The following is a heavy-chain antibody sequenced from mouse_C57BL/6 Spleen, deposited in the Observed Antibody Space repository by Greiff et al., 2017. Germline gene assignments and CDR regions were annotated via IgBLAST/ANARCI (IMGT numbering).Heavy chain of an antibody. CDR1: GFSLSTSGMG. Sequence: QVTLKESGPGILQSSQTLSLTCSFSGFSLSTSGMGVSWIRQPSGKGLEWLAHIYWDDDKRSNPSLKSRLTISKDTSRNQVFLKITSVDTADTATYYCARIIYYYGSSYYWYFDVWGTGTTVTVSS. D-gene: IGHD1-1*01. V-gene: IGHV8-12*01. CDR2: IYWDDDK. J-gene: IGHJ1*03. CDR3: ARIIYYYGSSYYWYFDV.